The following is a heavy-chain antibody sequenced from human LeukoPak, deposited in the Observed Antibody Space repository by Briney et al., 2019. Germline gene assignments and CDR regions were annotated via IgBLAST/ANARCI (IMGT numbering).Heavy chain of an antibody. V-gene: IGHV4-59*01. D-gene: IGHD6-13*01. CDR3: ARGEDSSSWYYPGYYYYYMDV. Sequence: PSETLSLTCTVSGGSISSYYWSWIRQPPGKGLEWIGYTYYSGSTNYNPSIKSRVTISVDTSKNQFSLKLSSVTAADTAVYYCARGEDSSSWYYPGYYYYYMDVWGKGTTVTVSS. J-gene: IGHJ6*03. CDR2: TYYSGST. CDR1: GGSISSYY.